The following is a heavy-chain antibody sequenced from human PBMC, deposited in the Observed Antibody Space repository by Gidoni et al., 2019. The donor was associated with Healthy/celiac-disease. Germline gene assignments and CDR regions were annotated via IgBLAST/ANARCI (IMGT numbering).Heavy chain of an antibody. Sequence: EVQLVESGGGLVQPGGSLRLSCAASGFTFSSDWMRWVRQAPGKGLGWVANIKQDGSEKYYVDSVKGRFTISRDNAKNSLYLQMNSLRAEDTAVYYCARGGNSVFDYWGQGTLVTVSS. J-gene: IGHJ4*02. V-gene: IGHV3-7*04. CDR2: IKQDGSEK. CDR1: GFTFSSDW. CDR3: ARGGNSVFDY. D-gene: IGHD2-21*02.